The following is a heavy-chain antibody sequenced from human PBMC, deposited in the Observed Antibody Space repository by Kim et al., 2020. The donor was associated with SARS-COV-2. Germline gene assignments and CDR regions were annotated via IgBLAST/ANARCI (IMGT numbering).Heavy chain of an antibody. CDR3: AREGHGFYIKWFDP. J-gene: IGHJ5*02. D-gene: IGHD3-3*01. V-gene: IGHV3-11*01. CDR1: GFSFTDYN. Sequence: GGSLRLSCTASGFSFTDYNMVWIRQAPGKGPECVSHISKSGSAIYYAESVKGRFTISRDNAKNSLYLQMNSLRADDTAVYYCAREGHGFYIKWFDPWGQGTLVTVSS. CDR2: ISKSGSAI.